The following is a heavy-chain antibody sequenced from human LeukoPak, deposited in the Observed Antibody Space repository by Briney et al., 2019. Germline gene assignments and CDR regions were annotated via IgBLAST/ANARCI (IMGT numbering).Heavy chain of an antibody. CDR3: ARLTALAGHRGAFDI. CDR1: GGSIGGHTFY. D-gene: IGHD6-19*01. V-gene: IGHV4-39*01. CDR2: IYYNGNT. J-gene: IGHJ3*02. Sequence: SETLSLTCNVSGGSIGGHTFYWDWIRQPPGKGLEWIATIYYNGNTFYNPSLKSRVAISIDMSKSQFPLHLSSVTAADTAIYYCARLTALAGHRGAFDIWGPGTMVTVSS.